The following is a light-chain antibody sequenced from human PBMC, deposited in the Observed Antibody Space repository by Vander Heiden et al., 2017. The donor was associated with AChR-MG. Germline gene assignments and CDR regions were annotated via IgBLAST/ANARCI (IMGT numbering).Light chain of an antibody. CDR3: LLSYGGVQV. CDR1: TGAVTRRHD. J-gene: IGLJ2*01. CDR2: DTR. Sequence: QAVVTQEPPLTVSQGGTVTLPRRPSTGAVTRRHDPYWFQQKPGQAPKTLIYDTRHKHAWTPPRFSGSLLGGKATLTLSGAQPEDEAEYFCLLSYGGVQVFGGGTKLTVL. V-gene: IGLV7-46*01.